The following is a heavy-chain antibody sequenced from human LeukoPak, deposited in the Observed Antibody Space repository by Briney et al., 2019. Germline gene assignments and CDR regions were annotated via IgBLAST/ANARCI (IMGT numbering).Heavy chain of an antibody. J-gene: IGHJ4*02. V-gene: IGHV2-5*01. D-gene: IGHD3-10*01. Sequence: ESGPTLVKPTQTLTLTCTFSGFSLTTSGVGVGWIRQPPGKALEWLALIYWNDDKRYSPSLKSRLTITKDTSKNQVVLTMTNMDPVDTATYYCAHLTVLLWFGYLDYWGQGTLVTVSS. CDR3: AHLTVLLWFGYLDY. CDR2: IYWNDDK. CDR1: GFSLTTSGVG.